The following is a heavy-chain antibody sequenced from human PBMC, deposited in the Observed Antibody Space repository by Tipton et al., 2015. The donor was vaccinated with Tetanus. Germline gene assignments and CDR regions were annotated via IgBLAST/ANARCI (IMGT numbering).Heavy chain of an antibody. J-gene: IGHJ5*02. Sequence: TLSLTCIVSGGSISSSSYYWGWVRQPPGKGLEWIGSIFYTGSTYYNPSLKSRVTISLATSKNQFSLKLSSVTAADTAMYFCARASSSGFYNWFDPWGQGTLVTVSS. V-gene: IGHV4-39*07. CDR3: ARASSSGFYNWFDP. CDR2: IFYTGST. D-gene: IGHD3-22*01. CDR1: GGSISSSSYY.